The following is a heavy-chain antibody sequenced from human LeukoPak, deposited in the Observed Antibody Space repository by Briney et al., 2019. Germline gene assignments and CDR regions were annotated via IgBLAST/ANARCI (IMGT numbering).Heavy chain of an antibody. CDR3: AKEGRTLTSDSFFDI. CDR2: ISCSGVIK. D-gene: IGHD2-15*01. CDR1: GYTLGVYY. V-gene: IGHV3-11*04. Sequence: GGSLRLSCAVSGYTLGVYYMSWIRQPPGKGLEGVSQISCSGVIKKQSDALNGRYSISRDNAKKEVYLEMNSLAADDTAVYYCAKEGRTLTSDSFFDIWGRGTLVTVSS. J-gene: IGHJ2*01.